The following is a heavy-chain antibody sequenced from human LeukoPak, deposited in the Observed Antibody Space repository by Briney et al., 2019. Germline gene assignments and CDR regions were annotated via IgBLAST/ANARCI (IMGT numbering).Heavy chain of an antibody. CDR3: AKDSVVVPAAKGGSWFDP. D-gene: IGHD2-2*01. CDR2: ISGSGGST. V-gene: IGHV3-23*01. Sequence: GGSLRLSCAASGFTFSSYAMSWVRQAPGKGLEWVSPISGSGGSTYYADSVKGRFTISRDNSKNTLYLQMNSLRAEDTAVYYCAKDSVVVPAAKGGSWFDPWGQGTLVTVSS. CDR1: GFTFSSYA. J-gene: IGHJ5*02.